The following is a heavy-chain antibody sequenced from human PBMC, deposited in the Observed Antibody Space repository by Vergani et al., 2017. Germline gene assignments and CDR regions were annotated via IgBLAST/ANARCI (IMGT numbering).Heavy chain of an antibody. Sequence: QVQLQQWGAGLLKPSETLSLTCAVYGGSFSGYYWSWIRQPPGKGLEWIGEINHSGSTNYNPSLKSRVTISVDTSKNQFSLKLSFVTAADTAVYYCARVKGRGVWGKGTTVTVSP. CDR3: ARVKGRGV. J-gene: IGHJ6*04. CDR2: INHSGST. V-gene: IGHV4-34*01. CDR1: GGSFSGYY.